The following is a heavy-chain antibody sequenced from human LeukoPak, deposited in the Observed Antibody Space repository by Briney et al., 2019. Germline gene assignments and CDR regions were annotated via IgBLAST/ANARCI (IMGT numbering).Heavy chain of an antibody. CDR3: AKDCVGSSCPGY. Sequence: GGSLRLSCAASGFTFSSYGMHWVRQAPGKGLEWVAVISYDGSNKYYADSVKGRFTISRDNSKNTLYLQMNSLRAEDTAVYYCAKDCVGSSCPGYWGQGTLVTVSS. D-gene: IGHD6-13*01. J-gene: IGHJ4*02. V-gene: IGHV3-30*18. CDR1: GFTFSSYG. CDR2: ISYDGSNK.